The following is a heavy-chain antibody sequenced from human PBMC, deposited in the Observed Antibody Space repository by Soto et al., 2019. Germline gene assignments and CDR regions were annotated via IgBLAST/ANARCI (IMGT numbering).Heavy chain of an antibody. CDR2: INPNSGGT. CDR3: AREYYYDSSGYTYFDY. Sequence: QVQLVQPGAEVKKPGASVKVSCKASGYTFTGYYMHWVRQAPGQGLEWMGWINPNSGGTNYAQKFQGWVTMTRDTSISTAYMELSRLRSDDTAVYYCAREYYYDSSGYTYFDYWGQGTLVTVSS. D-gene: IGHD3-22*01. J-gene: IGHJ4*02. V-gene: IGHV1-2*04. CDR1: GYTFTGYY.